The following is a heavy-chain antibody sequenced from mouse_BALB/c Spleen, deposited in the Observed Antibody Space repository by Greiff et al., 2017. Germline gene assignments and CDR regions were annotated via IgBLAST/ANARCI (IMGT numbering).Heavy chain of an antibody. CDR1: GFNIKDTY. J-gene: IGHJ4*01. V-gene: IGHV14-3*02. Sequence: EVKVVESGAELVKPGASVKLSCTASGFNIKDTYMHWVKQRPEQGLEWIGRIDPANGNTKYDPKFQGKATITADTSSNTAYLQLSSLTSENTAVYYCARYFGYYAMDYWGQGTSVTVSS. CDR3: ARYFGYYAMDY. CDR2: IDPANGNT. D-gene: IGHD3-1*01.